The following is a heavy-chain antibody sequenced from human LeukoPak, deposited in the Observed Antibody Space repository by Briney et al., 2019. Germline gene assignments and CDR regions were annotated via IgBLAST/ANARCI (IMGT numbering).Heavy chain of an antibody. CDR1: GFTFSSYA. J-gene: IGHJ4*02. D-gene: IGHD1-1*01. V-gene: IGHV3-23*01. CDR2: ISGSGGST. CDR3: AKETLERRDSWSASPSPSPFDY. Sequence: GGSLRLSCAASGFTFSSYAMSWVRQAPGKGLEWVSAISGSGGSTYYADSVKGRFTISRDNSKNTLHLQMNSLRAEDTAVYYCAKETLERRDSWSASPSPSPFDYWGQGTLVTVSS.